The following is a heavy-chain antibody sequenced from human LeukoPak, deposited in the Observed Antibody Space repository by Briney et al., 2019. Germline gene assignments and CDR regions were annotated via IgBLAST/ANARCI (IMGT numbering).Heavy chain of an antibody. CDR3: ASRGSWSPFDY. V-gene: IGHV3-7*01. CDR2: IKQDGSEK. Sequence: PGGSLRLSCAASGFTFSSYWMSWVRQAPGKGLEWEANIKQDGSEKYYVDSVKGRFTISRNNAKTSLYLQMNSLRAEDTAVYYCASRGSWSPFDYWGQGTLVAVSS. J-gene: IGHJ4*02. D-gene: IGHD1-26*01. CDR1: GFTFSSYW.